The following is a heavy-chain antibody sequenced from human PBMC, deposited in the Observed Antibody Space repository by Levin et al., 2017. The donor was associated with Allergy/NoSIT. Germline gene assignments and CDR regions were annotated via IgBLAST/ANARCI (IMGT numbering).Heavy chain of an antibody. V-gene: IGHV3-73*01. J-gene: IGHJ3*02. CDR2: IRSKANSYAT. Sequence: GESLKISCAASGFTFSGSAMHWVRQASGKGLEWVGRIRSKANSYATAYAASVKGRFTISRDDSKNTAYLQMNSLKTEDTAVYYCTRPYCSGGSCYLGDAFDIWGQGTMVTVSS. CDR1: GFTFSGSA. D-gene: IGHD2-15*01. CDR3: TRPYCSGGSCYLGDAFDI.